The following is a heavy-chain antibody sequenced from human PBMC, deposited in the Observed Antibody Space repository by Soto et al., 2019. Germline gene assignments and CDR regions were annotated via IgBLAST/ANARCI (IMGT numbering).Heavy chain of an antibody. CDR3: ARDLGGDGDYFY. CDR1: RGAISSFY. CDR2: IYYSGST. Sequence: SETLSLTCTVSRGAISSFYWSWIRQPPGKGLEWIGYIYYSGSTNYNPSLKSRVTISVDSSKTQFSLKPSSVTAADTAVYYCARDLGGDGDYFYWGQGILVTVSS. J-gene: IGHJ4*02. V-gene: IGHV4-59*01. D-gene: IGHD4-17*01.